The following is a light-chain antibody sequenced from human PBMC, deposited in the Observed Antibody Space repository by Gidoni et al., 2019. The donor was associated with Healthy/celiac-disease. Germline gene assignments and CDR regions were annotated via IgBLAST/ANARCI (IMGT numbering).Light chain of an antibody. CDR3: QQSYSTPVT. CDR1: QSISSD. V-gene: IGKV1-39*01. CDR2: AES. Sequence: DIQMTQSPFSLSASVGDRVTITCRASQSISSDLKWYQQKPGAAPQVLIYAESRLQSGVPSRFSSSGSGTELTRASSSLQTEDFATYYCQQSYSTPVTFGQGTKVEIK. J-gene: IGKJ1*01.